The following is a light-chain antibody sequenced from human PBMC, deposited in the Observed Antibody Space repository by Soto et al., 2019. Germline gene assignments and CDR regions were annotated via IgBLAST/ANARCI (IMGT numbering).Light chain of an antibody. Sequence: QSALTQPASVSGSPGQSITISCTGTSSDVGGYNYVSWYQQHPGKAPKLIIYAVSNRPSGVSNRFSGSKSGNTASLTISGLQAEDEADYYCSSYTRSSTLYVFGTGTKLTVL. V-gene: IGLV2-14*01. CDR1: SSDVGGYNY. CDR3: SSYTRSSTLYV. CDR2: AVS. J-gene: IGLJ1*01.